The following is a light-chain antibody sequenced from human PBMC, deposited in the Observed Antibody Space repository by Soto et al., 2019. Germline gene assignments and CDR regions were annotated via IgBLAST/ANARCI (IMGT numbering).Light chain of an antibody. V-gene: IGKV1-12*01. CDR1: QDIRNW. Sequence: DIQMTQSPSSVSASVGDRVTITCRASQDIRNWLAWYQQRPGKAPNLLIYGASNLQNGVSSRFSGSGSGTDFTLTISSLQPEDFATYYCHQAHSSLGETFGQVTRVEV. J-gene: IGKJ1*01. CDR3: HQAHSSLGET. CDR2: GAS.